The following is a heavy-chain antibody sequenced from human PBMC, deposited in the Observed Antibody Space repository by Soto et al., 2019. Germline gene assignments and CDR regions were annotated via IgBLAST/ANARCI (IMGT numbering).Heavy chain of an antibody. D-gene: IGHD7-27*01. CDR2: IYYNGNT. CDR3: ARANWYSEY. Sequence: QVQLRESGQGLVKPSETLSLTCTVSGGSISNHYWSWIRQPPGKGLEWIGYIYYNGNTNYNPSLKCRVTMSVDTSKNQISLTLISVTAADTAVYYCARANWYSEYWGQGTLVTVSS. CDR1: GGSISNHY. J-gene: IGHJ4*02. V-gene: IGHV4-59*11.